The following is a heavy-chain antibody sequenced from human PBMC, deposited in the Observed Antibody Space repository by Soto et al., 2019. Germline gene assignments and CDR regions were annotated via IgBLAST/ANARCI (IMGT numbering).Heavy chain of an antibody. CDR2: IYYSGGT. Sequence: SETLSLTCTVYGGSISSYYWSWIRQPPGKGLEWIGYIYYSGGTNYNPSLKSRVTISVDTSKNQFSLKLSSVTAADTAVYYCARLAVGYDFWTSDYYYYYGMDVWGQGTTVTVSS. CDR1: GGSISSYY. J-gene: IGHJ6*02. V-gene: IGHV4-59*01. D-gene: IGHD3-3*01. CDR3: ARLAVGYDFWTSDYYYYYGMDV.